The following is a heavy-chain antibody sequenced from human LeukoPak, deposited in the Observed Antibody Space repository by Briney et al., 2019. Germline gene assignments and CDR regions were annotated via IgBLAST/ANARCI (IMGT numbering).Heavy chain of an antibody. CDR2: IYYSGST. Sequence: PSETLSLTCTVSGGSISSSSYYWGWIRQPPGKGLEWIGSIYYSGSTYYNPSLKSRVTISVDTSKNQFSLKLSSVTAADTAVYYCARHSGEEGYYYMDVWGKGTTVTVSS. V-gene: IGHV4-39*01. J-gene: IGHJ6*03. CDR3: ARHSGEEGYYYMDV. CDR1: GGSISSSSYY. D-gene: IGHD7-27*01.